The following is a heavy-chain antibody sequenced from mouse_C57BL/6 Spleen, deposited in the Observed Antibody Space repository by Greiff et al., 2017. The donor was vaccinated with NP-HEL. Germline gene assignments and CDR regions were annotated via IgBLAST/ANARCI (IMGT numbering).Heavy chain of an antibody. Sequence: EVQLQQSGTVLARPGASVKMSCKTSGYTFTSYWMHWVKQRPGQGLEWIGAIYPGNSDTSYNQKFKGKAKLTAVTSASTAYMELSSLTNEDSAVYYCTREKGNYGSSPYFDYWGQGTTLTVSS. CDR2: IYPGNSDT. V-gene: IGHV1-5*01. J-gene: IGHJ2*01. CDR3: TREKGNYGSSPYFDY. CDR1: GYTFTSYW. D-gene: IGHD1-1*01.